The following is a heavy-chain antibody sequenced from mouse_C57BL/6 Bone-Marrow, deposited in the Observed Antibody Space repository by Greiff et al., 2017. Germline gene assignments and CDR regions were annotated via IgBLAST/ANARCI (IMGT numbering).Heavy chain of an antibody. CDR3: TREGWIITVPYWYFDV. V-gene: IGHV5-9-1*02. CDR1: GFTFSSYA. D-gene: IGHD1-1*01. J-gene: IGHJ1*03. Sequence: EVQLVESGEGLVKPGGSLKLSCAASGFTFSSYAMSWVRQTPEKRLEWVAYISSGGDYIYYADTVKGRFTISRDNARNTLYLQMSSLKSEDTAMYYCTREGWIITVPYWYFDVWGTGTTVTVSS. CDR2: ISSGGDYI.